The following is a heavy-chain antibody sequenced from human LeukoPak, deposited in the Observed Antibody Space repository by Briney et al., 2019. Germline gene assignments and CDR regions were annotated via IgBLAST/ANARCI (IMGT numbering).Heavy chain of an antibody. V-gene: IGHV3-23*01. CDR1: GFTFSSYA. D-gene: IGHD1-7*01. J-gene: IGHJ4*02. CDR2: ISGSGGST. Sequence: GGSLRLSCAASGFTFSSYAMSWVRQAPGKGLEWVSGISGSGGSTYYADSVKGRFTISRDNSKNTLYLQMNSLRAEDTAVYYCAKDLSNWNYGGGNYWGQGTLVTVSS. CDR3: AKDLSNWNYGGGNY.